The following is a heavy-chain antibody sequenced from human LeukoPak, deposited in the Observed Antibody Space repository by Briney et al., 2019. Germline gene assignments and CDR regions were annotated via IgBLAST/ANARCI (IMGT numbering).Heavy chain of an antibody. CDR3: ARSPTTYSNYVSGMDV. J-gene: IGHJ6*02. CDR1: GFTFSSYW. Sequence: PGGSLRLSCAASGFTFSSYWMHWVRQAPGKGLVWVSRINSDGSSTSYADSVKGRFTISRDNAKNTLYLQMNSLRAEDTAVYYCARSPTTYSNYVSGMDVWGQGTTVTVSS. V-gene: IGHV3-74*01. D-gene: IGHD4-4*01. CDR2: INSDGSST.